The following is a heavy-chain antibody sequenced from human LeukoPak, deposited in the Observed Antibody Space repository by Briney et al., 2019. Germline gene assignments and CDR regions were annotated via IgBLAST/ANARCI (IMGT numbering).Heavy chain of an antibody. Sequence: GGSLRLSCAVSGFTFSSHAMTWVRQAPGKGLEWVSAISGSGGSTYYADSVKGRFTISRDNSKNTLYLQMNSLRAEDTAVYYCAKHPSPVTPPPYNWFDPWGQGTLVTVSS. V-gene: IGHV3-23*01. CDR2: ISGSGGST. CDR3: AKHPSPVTPPPYNWFDP. D-gene: IGHD4-17*01. J-gene: IGHJ5*02. CDR1: GFTFSSHA.